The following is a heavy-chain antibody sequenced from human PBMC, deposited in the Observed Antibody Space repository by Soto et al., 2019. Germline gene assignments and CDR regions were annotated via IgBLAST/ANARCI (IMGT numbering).Heavy chain of an antibody. D-gene: IGHD1-1*01. CDR3: ARRFSERAFDI. V-gene: IGHV4-39*01. CDR2: IYYGGST. CDR1: GGSISSSSYY. J-gene: IGHJ3*02. Sequence: SETLSLTCTVSGGSISSSSYYWDWIRQPPGKGLEWIGSIYYGGSTYYNPSLKSRVTISVDTSKNQFSLKLSSVTAADTAVYYCARRFSERAFDIWGQGTMVTVSS.